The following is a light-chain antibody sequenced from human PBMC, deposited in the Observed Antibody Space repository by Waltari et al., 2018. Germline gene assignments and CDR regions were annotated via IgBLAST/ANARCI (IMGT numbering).Light chain of an antibody. V-gene: IGKV3-20*01. CDR2: GAS. CDR3: QHYVRLPVT. Sequence: TVFTQSPGTLYLSPGERATLSVRASQSVGRNLTWYQQKPGQAPRLLIYGASSRATDIPDRFSGSGSVTDFSLTISRLEPEDFAVYYCQHYVRLPVTFGQGTKVEIK. CDR1: QSVGRN. J-gene: IGKJ1*01.